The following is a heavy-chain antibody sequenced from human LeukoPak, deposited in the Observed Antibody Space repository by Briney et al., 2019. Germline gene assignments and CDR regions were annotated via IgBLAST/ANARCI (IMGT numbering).Heavy chain of an antibody. CDR1: GFTFSSYE. V-gene: IGHV3-48*03. D-gene: IGHD6-19*01. J-gene: IGHJ4*02. CDR2: ISSSGSTI. CDR3: ARDSLATQGGAVAVTFNDY. Sequence: GGSLRLSCAASGFTFSSYEMNWVRQAPGKGLEWVSYISSSGSTIYYADSVKGRFTISRDNAKNSLYLQMNSLRAEDTADYYCARDSLATQGGAVAVTFNDYWGQGTLVTVSS.